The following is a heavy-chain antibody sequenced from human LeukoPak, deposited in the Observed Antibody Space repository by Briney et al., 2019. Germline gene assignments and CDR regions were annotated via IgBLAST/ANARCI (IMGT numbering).Heavy chain of an antibody. CDR3: ARMHNVGGAYDSSGYYAY. CDR1: GYTFTGYY. Sequence: ASVKVSCKASGYTFTGYYMHWVRQAPGQGLEWMGWINPNSGGTNYAQKFQGRVTMTRDTSISTAYMELSRLRSDDTAVYYCARMHNVGGAYDSSGYYAYWGQGTLVTVSS. D-gene: IGHD3-22*01. CDR2: INPNSGGT. J-gene: IGHJ4*02. V-gene: IGHV1-2*02.